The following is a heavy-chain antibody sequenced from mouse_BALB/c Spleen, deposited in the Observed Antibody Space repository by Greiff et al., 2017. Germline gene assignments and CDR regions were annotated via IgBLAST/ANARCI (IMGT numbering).Heavy chain of an antibody. V-gene: IGHV5-9-4*01. CDR1: GFTFSSYA. Sequence: DVMLVESGGGLVKPGGSLKLSCAASGFTFSSYAMSWVRQSPEKRLEWVAEISSGGSYTYYPDTVTGRFTISRDNAKNTLYLEMSSLRSEDTAMYYCAREEYTVGAYWGQGTLVTVSA. D-gene: IGHD1-1*01. CDR2: ISSGGSYT. J-gene: IGHJ3*01. CDR3: AREEYTVGAY.